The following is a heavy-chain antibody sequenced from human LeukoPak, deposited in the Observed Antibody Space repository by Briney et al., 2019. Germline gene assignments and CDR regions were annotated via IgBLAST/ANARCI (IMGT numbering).Heavy chain of an antibody. D-gene: IGHD1-26*01. CDR3: ARDVRSGSYYDDAFDI. CDR1: GFTFTSYS. J-gene: IGHJ3*02. Sequence: GGSLRLSCAASGFTFTSYSMNWVRQAPGKGLEWVSSISAGSSYIYYTDSVRGRFTISRDNAKSSLYLQMNSLRAEDTAVYYCARDVRSGSYYDDAFDIWGQGTVVTVSS. V-gene: IGHV3-21*01. CDR2: ISAGSSYI.